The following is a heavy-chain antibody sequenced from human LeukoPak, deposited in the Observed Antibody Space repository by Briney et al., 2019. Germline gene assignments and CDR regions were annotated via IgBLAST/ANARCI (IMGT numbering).Heavy chain of an antibody. Sequence: GGSLRLSCAASGFTFSSYAMSWVRQAPGKGLEWVSAISGSGGSTYYADSVKGRFTISRDNSKNTLYLQMNSLRAEDTAVYYCARVMYYYDSSGYGVDYWGQGTLVTVSS. CDR2: ISGSGGST. J-gene: IGHJ4*02. D-gene: IGHD3-22*01. V-gene: IGHV3-23*01. CDR3: ARVMYYYDSSGYGVDY. CDR1: GFTFSSYA.